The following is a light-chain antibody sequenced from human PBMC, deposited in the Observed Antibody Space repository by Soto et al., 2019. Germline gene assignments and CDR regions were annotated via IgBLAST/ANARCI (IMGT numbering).Light chain of an antibody. CDR1: SSNIGSNP. CDR3: AAWDDSLNGYV. J-gene: IGLJ1*01. CDR2: SNN. Sequence: QSVLTQPPSASGTPGQRVTISCSGSSSNIGSNPVNWYQQLPGTAPKLLIYSNNQRPSGVPDRFSGSKSSTSASLAISGLQSEDEADYYCAAWDDSLNGYVFGTGTKVTVL. V-gene: IGLV1-44*01.